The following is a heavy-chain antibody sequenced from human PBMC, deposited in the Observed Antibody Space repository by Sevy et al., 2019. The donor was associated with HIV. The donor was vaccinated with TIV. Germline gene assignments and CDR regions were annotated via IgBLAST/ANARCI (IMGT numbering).Heavy chain of an antibody. J-gene: IGHJ6*02. V-gene: IGHV4-31*03. CDR3: ARDHGYSNGWFPYYYYYGMDV. CDR2: IHYSGRT. Sequence: LRLSCSVSGGSISSHSYYWTWIRQHPGKGLEWIGYIHYSGRTYYNPSLKSRVTISLDTSKNQFSLRLRSVTPADTAVYYCARDHGYSNGWFPYYYYYGMDVWGPGTTVTVSS. D-gene: IGHD6-19*01. CDR1: GGSISSHSYY.